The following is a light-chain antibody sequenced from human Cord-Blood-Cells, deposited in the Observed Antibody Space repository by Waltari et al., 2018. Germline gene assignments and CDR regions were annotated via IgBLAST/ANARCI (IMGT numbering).Light chain of an antibody. CDR3: QQSGSPFT. V-gene: IGKV3-20*01. J-gene: IGKJ4*01. CDR1: QSVSSSY. Sequence: EIVLTQSPGTLSLSPGERATLSCRASQSVSSSYFCCYQQNPGPPRILLIDGATRTTTSLAGLIGGGAGRTFITPTSSRVQEDFSAFYYRQQSGSPFTFGQGTKVEIK. CDR2: GAT.